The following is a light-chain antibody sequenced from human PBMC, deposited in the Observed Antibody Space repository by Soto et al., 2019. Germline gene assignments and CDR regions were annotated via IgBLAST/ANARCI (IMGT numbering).Light chain of an antibody. CDR2: AAS. V-gene: IGKV1-9*01. CDR3: QQLNSYPLT. J-gene: IGKJ3*01. CDR1: QGISSY. Sequence: DIQLTQSPSFLSASVGDRVTITCRASQGISSYLAWYQQKPGKAPKLLIYAASTLQSGVPSRFSGSGSGTEFTLTISSLQPEDLATYYCQQLNSYPLTFGPGTKVDIK.